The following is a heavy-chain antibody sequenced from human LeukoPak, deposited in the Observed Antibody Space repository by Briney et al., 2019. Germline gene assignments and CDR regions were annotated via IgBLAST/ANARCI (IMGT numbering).Heavy chain of an antibody. D-gene: IGHD2-15*01. J-gene: IGHJ4*02. V-gene: IGHV1-69*01. CDR1: GGTFSTYA. Sequence: SAKVSCKASGGTFSTYAITWVRQAPGQGLEWMGGFIPIFDTTNYAQKFQGRVTITADESTSTAYMELSSLRAEDTAMYFCASGIAVAVTGTPPFDYWGQGTLVTVSS. CDR3: ASGIAVAVTGTPPFDY. CDR2: FIPIFDTT.